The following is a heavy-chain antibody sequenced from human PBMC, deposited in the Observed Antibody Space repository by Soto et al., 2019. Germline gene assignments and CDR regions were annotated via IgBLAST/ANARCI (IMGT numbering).Heavy chain of an antibody. J-gene: IGHJ3*02. D-gene: IGHD3-3*01. CDR1: GFTFTSSA. V-gene: IGHV1-58*01. CDR3: AAKTYYDFWSVNDAFDI. Sequence: SVKVSCKASGFTFTSSAVQWVRQARGQRLEWIGWIVVGSGNTNYAQKFQERVTITRDMSTSTAYMELSSLRSEDTAVYYCAAKTYYDFWSVNDAFDIWGQGTMVTVSS. CDR2: IVVGSGNT.